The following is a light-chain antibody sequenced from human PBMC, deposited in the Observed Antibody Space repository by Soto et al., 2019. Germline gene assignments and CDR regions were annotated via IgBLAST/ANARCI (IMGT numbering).Light chain of an antibody. CDR3: NSYAGSNNLV. CDR1: SSDVGGYNY. CDR2: EVT. Sequence: QSALTQPPSASGSPGQSVTISCTGTSSDVGGYNYVSWYQHHPGKAPKLMIYEVTKRPSGVPDRFSGSKSGNTASLTVSGLQGEDEADYYCNSYAGSNNLVFGGGTKLTVL. V-gene: IGLV2-8*01. J-gene: IGLJ3*02.